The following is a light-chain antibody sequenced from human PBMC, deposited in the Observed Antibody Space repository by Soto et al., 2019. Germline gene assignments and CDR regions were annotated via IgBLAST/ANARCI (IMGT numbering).Light chain of an antibody. J-gene: IGKJ5*01. CDR2: GAS. CDR1: QSVSSSY. Sequence: EIVLTQSTGTLSLSPGERATLSCRASQSVSSSYLAWSQQKPGQAPRLLIYGASSRATGIPDRFSGSGSGTDFTLTISRLEPEDFAVYFCQQYSSSLITFGQGTRLEIK. CDR3: QQYSSSLIT. V-gene: IGKV3-20*01.